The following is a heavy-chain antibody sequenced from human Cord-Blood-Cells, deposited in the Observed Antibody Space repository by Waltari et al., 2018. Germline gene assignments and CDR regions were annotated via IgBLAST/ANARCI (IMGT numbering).Heavy chain of an antibody. CDR1: GFTFSSYG. CDR3: AKEAAAGGAFDI. J-gene: IGHJ3*02. CDR2: ISYDGSNK. Sequence: QVQLVESGGGVVQPGRSLRLSCAASGFTFSSYGMHWVRQAPGKGLEWVAVISYDGSNKYYADSGKGRFTISRDNSKNTLYLQMNSLRAEDTAVYYCAKEAAAGGAFDIWGQGTMVTVSS. V-gene: IGHV3-30*18. D-gene: IGHD6-13*01.